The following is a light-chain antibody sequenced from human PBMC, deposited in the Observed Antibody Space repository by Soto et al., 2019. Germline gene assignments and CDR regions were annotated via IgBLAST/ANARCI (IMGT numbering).Light chain of an antibody. Sequence: DIQMTQSPSSLSASVGDRVTITCRASQSISSYLNWYQQKPGKAPKLLIYAASSLQSGVPSRFSGSGSGKDFTLTISSLQPEDFATYYCQQSYSTLFTFGPGTKVEIK. V-gene: IGKV1-39*01. J-gene: IGKJ3*01. CDR3: QQSYSTLFT. CDR2: AAS. CDR1: QSISSY.